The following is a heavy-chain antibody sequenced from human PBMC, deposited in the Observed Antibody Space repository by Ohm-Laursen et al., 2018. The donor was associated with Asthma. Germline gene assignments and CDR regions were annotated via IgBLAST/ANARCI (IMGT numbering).Heavy chain of an antibody. CDR2: ISYDGSNK. J-gene: IGHJ4*02. CDR3: ARENPGGNNDY. D-gene: IGHD4-23*01. Sequence: SLRLSCTASGFTFRNYDMHWVRQAPGKGLERVAAISYDGSNKYYADSVKGRFTISRDNSKNTLYLQMNSLRAEDTAVYYCARENPGGNNDYWGQGTLVTVSS. V-gene: IGHV3-30-3*01. CDR1: GFTFRNYD.